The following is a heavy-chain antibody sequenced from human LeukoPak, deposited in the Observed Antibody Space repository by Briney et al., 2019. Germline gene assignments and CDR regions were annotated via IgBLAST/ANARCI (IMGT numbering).Heavy chain of an antibody. J-gene: IGHJ4*02. V-gene: IGHV4-39*01. CDR3: ARLDEEPLAFDY. Sequence: SETLSLTCTVSGGSISSSSYYWGWIRQPPGKGLEWVGSIYYSGSTYYNPSLKSRVTISVDTSKNQFSLKLSSVTAADTAVYYCARLDEEPLAFDYWGQGTLVTVSS. CDR1: GGSISSSSYY. D-gene: IGHD1-26*01. CDR2: IYYSGST.